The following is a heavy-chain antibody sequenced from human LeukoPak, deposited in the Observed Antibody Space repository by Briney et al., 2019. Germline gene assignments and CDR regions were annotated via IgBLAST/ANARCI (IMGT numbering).Heavy chain of an antibody. D-gene: IGHD3-10*01. CDR3: ARGDMSWFGELWNYYYMDV. J-gene: IGHJ6*03. CDR2: INPNSGGT. CDR1: GYTFTGYY. Sequence: GASVKVSCKASGYTFTGYYMHWVRQAPGQGLEWMGWINPNSGGTNYAQKFQGRVTMTRDTSISTAYMELSRLRSDDTAVYYCARGDMSWFGELWNYYYMDVWGKGTTVTVSS. V-gene: IGHV1-2*02.